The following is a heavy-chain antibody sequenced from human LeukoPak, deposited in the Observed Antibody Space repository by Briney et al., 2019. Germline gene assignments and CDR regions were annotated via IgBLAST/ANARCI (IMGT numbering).Heavy chain of an antibody. J-gene: IGHJ4*02. CDR3: ARQSGPVDY. Sequence: SETLSLTCTASGGSISSSGYYWGWIRQPPGKGLEGIGSIHYSGSTYHNPSLKSRVTISVDTPKNQFSLKLSSVTVADTAVYYCARQSGPVDYWGQGTLVTVSS. V-gene: IGHV4-39*01. CDR1: GGSISSSGYY. CDR2: IHYSGST.